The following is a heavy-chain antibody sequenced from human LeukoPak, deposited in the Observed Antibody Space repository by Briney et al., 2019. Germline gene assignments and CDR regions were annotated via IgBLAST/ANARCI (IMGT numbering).Heavy chain of an antibody. CDR2: ISAYNGNT. D-gene: IGHD6-13*01. CDR3: AREPYSSSWYGVNWFDP. V-gene: IGHV1-18*01. J-gene: IGHJ5*02. Sequence: GASVKVSCKASGYTFTSYGISWVRQAPGQGLEWMGWISAYNGNTNYAQKLQGRVTMTTDTSTSTAYMELRSLRSDDTAVYYCAREPYSSSWYGVNWFDPWGQGTLVTVSS. CDR1: GYTFTSYG.